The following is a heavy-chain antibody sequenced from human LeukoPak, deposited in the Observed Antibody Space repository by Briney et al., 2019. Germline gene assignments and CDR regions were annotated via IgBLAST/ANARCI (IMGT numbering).Heavy chain of an antibody. CDR3: ARDKSRTTGFDP. J-gene: IGHJ5*02. CDR1: GGSISSYY. D-gene: IGHD1-7*01. Sequence: SSETLSLTCTVSGGSISSYYWSWIRQPPGKGLEWIGYIYYSGSTNYNPSLKSRVTISVDTSKNQFSLKLSSVTAADTAVYYCARDKSRTTGFDPWGQGTLVTVSP. CDR2: IYYSGST. V-gene: IGHV4-59*01.